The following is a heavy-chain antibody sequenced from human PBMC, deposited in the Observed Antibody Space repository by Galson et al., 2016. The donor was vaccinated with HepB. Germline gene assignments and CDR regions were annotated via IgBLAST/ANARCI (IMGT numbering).Heavy chain of an antibody. CDR1: GYTFTNFG. Sequence: SVKVSCKASGYTFTNFGISWVRQAPGQGLERMGWINTDRGDRNYAQKFQDRLTLTTDTSTSTAYMELRGLRSDDTAVYYCARDDSNYSWGTFRPFWFWGQGTLVTVSS. CDR3: ARDDSNYSWGTFRPFWF. J-gene: IGHJ4*02. V-gene: IGHV1-18*01. CDR2: INTDRGDR. D-gene: IGHD3-16*02.